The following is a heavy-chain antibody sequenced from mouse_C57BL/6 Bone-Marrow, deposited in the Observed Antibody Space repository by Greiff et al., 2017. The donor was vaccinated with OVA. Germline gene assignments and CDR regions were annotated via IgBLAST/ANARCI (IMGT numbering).Heavy chain of an antibody. V-gene: IGHV1-81*01. CDR3: ARGGIYHYGSSAYYYAMDD. CDR1: GYTFTSYG. D-gene: IGHD1-1*01. J-gene: IGHJ4*01. Sequence: VQLQQSGAELARPGASVKLSCKASGYTFTSYGISWVKQRTGQGLEWIGEIYPRSGNTYYNEKFKGKATLTADQSSSTAYMELRSLTSEDSSVYFLARGGIYHYGSSAYYYAMDDWGQGTSVTVAS. CDR2: IYPRSGNT.